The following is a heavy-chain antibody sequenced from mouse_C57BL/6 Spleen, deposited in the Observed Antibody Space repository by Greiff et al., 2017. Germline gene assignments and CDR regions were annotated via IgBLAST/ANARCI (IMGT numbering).Heavy chain of an antibody. J-gene: IGHJ2*01. CDR3: ARNGFFDY. Sequence: EVMLVESGGGLVKPGGSLKLSCAASGFTFSDYGMHWVRQAPEKGLEWVAYISSGSSTIYYADTVKGRFTISRDNAKNTLFLQITSLVSEDTAMYFCARNGFFDYWGQGTTRTVSS. V-gene: IGHV5-17*01. CDR2: ISSGSSTI. CDR1: GFTFSDYG.